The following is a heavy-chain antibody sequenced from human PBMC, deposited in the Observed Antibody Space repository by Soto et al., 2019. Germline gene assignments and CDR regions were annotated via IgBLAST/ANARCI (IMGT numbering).Heavy chain of an antibody. CDR3: AREYCTSTSCYGVDY. Sequence: QVQLVQSGAEVKMPGASVKVSCKASGDTFATYGISWVRQAPGKGLEWMGWISGSRGKTRYAQRFQCRIIMTADTSTSTAYMELRSVSSDDTAVYYCAREYCTSTSCYGVDYWGQGTLVTVSS. V-gene: IGHV1-18*01. D-gene: IGHD2-2*01. CDR2: ISGSRGKT. CDR1: GDTFATYG. J-gene: IGHJ4*02.